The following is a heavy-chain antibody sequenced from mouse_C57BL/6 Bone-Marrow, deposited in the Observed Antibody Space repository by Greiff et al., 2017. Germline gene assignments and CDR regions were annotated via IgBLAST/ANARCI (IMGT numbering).Heavy chain of an antibody. CDR3: ARSGWFPFAY. CDR2: INPNNGGT. CDR1: GYTFTDYN. Sequence: EVQLQQSGPELVKPGASVKIPCKASGYTFTDYNMDWVKQSPGKSLEWIGNINPNNGGTIYNQTFKGKATLTVDKSSSTAYMELRSLTSEDTAVYYCARSGWFPFAYWGQGTLVTVSA. J-gene: IGHJ3*01. V-gene: IGHV1-18*01. D-gene: IGHD2-3*01.